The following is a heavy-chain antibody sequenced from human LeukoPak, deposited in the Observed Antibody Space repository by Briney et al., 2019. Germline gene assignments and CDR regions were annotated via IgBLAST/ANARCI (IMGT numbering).Heavy chain of an antibody. CDR2: FSGSGGST. CDR3: ARGADGVSSNSRGWFDP. J-gene: IGHJ5*02. D-gene: IGHD2-15*01. V-gene: IGHV3-23*01. Sequence: GGSLRLSCAGSGFTFSSYAMSWVRHAPGKGLECISGFSGSGGSTYYADSVRGRFTISRDNAKNSLYLQMNSLRAEDTAVYSCARGADGVSSNSRGWFDPWGPGTLVTVSS. CDR1: GFTFSSYA.